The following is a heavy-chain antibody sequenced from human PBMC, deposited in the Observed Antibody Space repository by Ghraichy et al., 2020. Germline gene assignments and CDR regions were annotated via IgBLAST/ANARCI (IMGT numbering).Heavy chain of an antibody. D-gene: IGHD6-19*01. J-gene: IGHJ4*02. CDR2: IWHDGSLQ. V-gene: IGHV3-33*01. Sequence: GGSLRLSCAASGFSFSTYGMHWVRQAPGKGLEWVAVIWHDGSLQYYGDSVQGRFTVSRDNSKDTLDLQMNSLRVEDTALYYCARGMSGQWLVDFWGQGTLVTVSP. CDR3: ARGMSGQWLVDF. CDR1: GFSFSTYG.